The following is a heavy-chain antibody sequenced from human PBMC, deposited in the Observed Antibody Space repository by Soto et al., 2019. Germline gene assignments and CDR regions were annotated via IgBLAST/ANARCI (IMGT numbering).Heavy chain of an antibody. J-gene: IGHJ4*02. CDR2: ISGSGDKT. V-gene: IGHV3-23*01. CDR3: AQGSTRGYASNWGRSHFDY. Sequence: EVQLLESGGGLVQPGGSLRLSCAASGSTFSSYAMNWVRQAPGKGLEWVSVISGSGDKTYYGDSVKGRFTIARDNSKNTLYLQMNSLRAEDTAVYYCAQGSTRGYASNWGRSHFDYWGQGNLVTVSS. CDR1: GSTFSSYA. D-gene: IGHD6-13*01.